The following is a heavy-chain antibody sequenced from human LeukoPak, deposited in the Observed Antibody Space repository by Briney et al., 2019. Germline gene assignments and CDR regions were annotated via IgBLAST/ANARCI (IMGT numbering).Heavy chain of an antibody. V-gene: IGHV4-4*02. CDR3: ARARPYDFWSGYYDY. D-gene: IGHD3-3*01. CDR2: IFHGGNT. CDR1: GGSISSNNW. Sequence: SETLSLTCAVSGGSISSNNWWSWVRQPPGKGLEWIGEIFHGGNTNYNPSLKSRVTISVDTSKNQFSLKLSSVTAADTAVYYCARARPYDFWSGYYDYWGQGTLVTVSS. J-gene: IGHJ4*02.